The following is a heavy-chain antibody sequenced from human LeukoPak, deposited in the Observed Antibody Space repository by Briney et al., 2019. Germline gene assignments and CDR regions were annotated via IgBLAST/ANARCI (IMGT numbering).Heavy chain of an antibody. CDR1: GFTVSSNY. CDR2: IYSGGST. J-gene: IGHJ6*03. Sequence: GGSLRLSCAASGFTVSSNYMSWVRQAPGKGLEWVSVIYSGGSTYYADSVKGRFTISRDNSKNTLYLQMNSLRAEDTAVYYCAKDGRIAARTHYYYMDVWGKGTTVTVSS. CDR3: AKDGRIAARTHYYYMDV. V-gene: IGHV3-53*01. D-gene: IGHD6-6*01.